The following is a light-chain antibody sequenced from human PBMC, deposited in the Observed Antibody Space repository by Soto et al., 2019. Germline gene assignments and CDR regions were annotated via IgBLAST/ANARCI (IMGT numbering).Light chain of an antibody. J-gene: IGLJ3*02. CDR3: NSYAGSNNWV. CDR2: EVS. Sequence: QSALTQPPSASGSPGQSVTISCTGTSSDVGGYNYVSWYQQHPGKAPKLMIYEVSKRPSGVPYRFSGSKSGNTASLTVSGLQAEDEADYYCNSYAGSNNWVFGGGTKVTVL. CDR1: SSDVGGYNY. V-gene: IGLV2-8*01.